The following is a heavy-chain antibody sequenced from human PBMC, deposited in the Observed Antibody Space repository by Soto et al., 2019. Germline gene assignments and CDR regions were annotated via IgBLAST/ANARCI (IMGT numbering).Heavy chain of an antibody. CDR3: ARPEGGYGSGYSWFDP. Sequence: SETLSLTCSVSGRSISEINSYWGWIRQTPGEGLEWIGTIHHTGSTYYNPSLKSRVIISLDTSKNQFSLKLSSVTAADTALYYCARPEGGYGSGYSWFDPWGQGTRVTVSS. J-gene: IGHJ5*02. V-gene: IGHV4-39*01. D-gene: IGHD5-12*01. CDR1: GRSISEINSY. CDR2: IHHTGST.